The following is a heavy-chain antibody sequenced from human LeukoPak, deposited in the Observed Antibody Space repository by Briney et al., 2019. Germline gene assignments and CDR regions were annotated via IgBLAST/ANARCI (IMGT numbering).Heavy chain of an antibody. CDR2: INHSGST. V-gene: IGHV4-34*01. Sequence: SETRSLTCAVYGGSFSGYYWSWIRQPPGKGLEWIGEINHSGSTNYNPSLKSRVTISVDTSKNQFSLKLSSVTAADTAVYYCARGMAYWGQGTLVTVSS. J-gene: IGHJ4*02. CDR1: GGSFSGYY. CDR3: ARGMAY. D-gene: IGHD3-10*01.